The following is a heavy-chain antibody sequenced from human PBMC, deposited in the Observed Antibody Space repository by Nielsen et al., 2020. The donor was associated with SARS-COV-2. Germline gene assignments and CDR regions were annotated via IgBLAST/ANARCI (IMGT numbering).Heavy chain of an antibody. V-gene: IGHV1-58*01. CDR2: IVVGSGNT. CDR3: AADSYYYGSGSSAGWYYYYGMDV. CDR1: GFTFTSSA. Sequence: SVKVSCKASGFTFTSSAVQWVRQARGQRLEWIGWIVVGSGNTNYAQKFQERVTINRDMSTSTAYMELNSLRSEDTAVYYCAADSYYYGSGSSAGWYYYYGMDVWGQGTTVTVSS. D-gene: IGHD3-10*01. J-gene: IGHJ6*02.